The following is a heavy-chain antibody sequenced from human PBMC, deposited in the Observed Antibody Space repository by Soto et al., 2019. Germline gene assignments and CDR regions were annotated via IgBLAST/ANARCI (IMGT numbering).Heavy chain of an antibody. CDR2: ISSSGSTI. V-gene: IGHV3-11*01. CDR1: GFIFSDYY. J-gene: IGHJ3*02. Sequence: PGGSLRLSCAASGFIFSDYYMSWIRQAPGKGLEWVSYISSSGSTIYYADSVKGRFTISRDNAKNSLYLQMNSLRAEDTAVYYCASSADYDAFDIWGQGTMVTVSS. CDR3: ASSADYDAFDI. D-gene: IGHD6-13*01.